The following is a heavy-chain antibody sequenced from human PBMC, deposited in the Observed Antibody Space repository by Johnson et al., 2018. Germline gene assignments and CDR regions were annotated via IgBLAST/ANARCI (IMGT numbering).Heavy chain of an antibody. J-gene: IGHJ3*01. CDR2: ISGTIGET. CDR1: GFTFSLYG. V-gene: IGHV3-23*04. CDR3: AKGRCRGGCSNSDGFDV. D-gene: IGHD2-15*01. Sequence: EVQLVQSGGGLVKXGGSLRIXCTASGFTFSLYGMNWVRQAPGKGLEWLSTISGTIGETKYADSVTGRFTLSRDNSRNTVHLQMNSLRVDDTAVYYCAKGRCRGGCSNSDGFDVWGQGTTVTVST.